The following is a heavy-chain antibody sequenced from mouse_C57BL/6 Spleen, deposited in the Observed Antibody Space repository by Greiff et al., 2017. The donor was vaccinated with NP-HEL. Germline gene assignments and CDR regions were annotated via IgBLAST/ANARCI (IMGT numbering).Heavy chain of an antibody. Sequence: VQLQQSGPELVKPGASVKIPCKASGYTFTDYNMDWVKQSHGKSLEWIGDINPNNGGTIYNQKFKGKATLTVDKSSSTAYMELRSLTSEDTAVYYCAREGARILYWYFDVWGTGTTVTVSS. CDR3: AREGARILYWYFDV. V-gene: IGHV1-18*01. CDR2: INPNNGGT. CDR1: GYTFTDYN. J-gene: IGHJ1*03.